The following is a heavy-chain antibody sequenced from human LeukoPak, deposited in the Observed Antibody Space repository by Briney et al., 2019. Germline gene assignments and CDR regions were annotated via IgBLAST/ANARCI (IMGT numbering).Heavy chain of an antibody. D-gene: IGHD6-19*01. Sequence: GGSLRLSCATSGFTFGSYAMTWVRQAPGKGLEWVSGITGVGGTPYYADSVKGRFTISRDNSKNMVYLQMNSLRAADTAVYYCAKGRIAVALYYGMDVWGQGTTVTVFS. CDR2: ITGVGGTP. CDR3: AKGRIAVALYYGMDV. J-gene: IGHJ6*02. CDR1: GFTFGSYA. V-gene: IGHV3-23*01.